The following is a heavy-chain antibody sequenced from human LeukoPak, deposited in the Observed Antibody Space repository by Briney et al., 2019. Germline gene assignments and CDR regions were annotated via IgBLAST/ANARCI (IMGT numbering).Heavy chain of an antibody. CDR1: GFTFSSYG. D-gene: IGHD3-10*01. CDR3: AKDQGVIKYYFDY. V-gene: IGHV3-30*18. CDR2: ISYDGSNK. J-gene: IGHJ4*02. Sequence: GRSLRLSCAASGFTFSSYGMHWVRQAPGKGLEWVAVISYDGSNKYYADSVKGRFTISRDNSKNTLYLQMSSLRAEDTAVYYCAKDQGVIKYYFDYWGQGTLVTVSS.